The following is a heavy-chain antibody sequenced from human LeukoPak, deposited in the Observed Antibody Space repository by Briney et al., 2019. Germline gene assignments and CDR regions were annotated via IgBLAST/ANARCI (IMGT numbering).Heavy chain of an antibody. CDR2: IYHSGGT. V-gene: IGHV4-4*02. CDR1: GGSISSSNW. J-gene: IGHJ4*02. D-gene: IGHD2-2*01. CDR3: AGRRSCTSCYVTFDY. Sequence: SGTLSLTCAVSGGSISSSNWWSWVRQPPGKGLEWIGEIYHSGGTNYNPSLKSRVTISVDTSKNQFSLKLSSVTAADTAVYYCAGRRSCTSCYVTFDYWGQGTLVTVSS.